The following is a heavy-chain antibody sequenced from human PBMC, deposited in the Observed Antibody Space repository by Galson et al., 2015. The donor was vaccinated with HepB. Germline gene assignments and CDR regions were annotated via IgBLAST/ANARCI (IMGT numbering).Heavy chain of an antibody. CDR1: GFTFSSYA. Sequence: SLRLSCAASGFTFSSYAMHWVRQAPGKGLEWVAVISYDGSNKYYADSVKGRFTISRDNSKNTLYLQMNSLRAEDTAAYYCARAVGPLDYWGQGTLVTVSS. CDR3: ARAVGPLDY. CDR2: ISYDGSNK. V-gene: IGHV3-30-3*01. D-gene: IGHD1-26*01. J-gene: IGHJ4*02.